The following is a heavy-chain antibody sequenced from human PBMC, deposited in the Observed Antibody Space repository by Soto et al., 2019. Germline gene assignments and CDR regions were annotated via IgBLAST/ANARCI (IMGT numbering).Heavy chain of an antibody. D-gene: IGHD3-22*01. J-gene: IGHJ4*02. CDR2: IYYSGSS. CDR1: GGSITNDNYY. V-gene: IGHV4-30-4*01. CDR3: AATSWFYNSGSPY. Sequence: SETLSLTCTVSGGSITNDNYYWSWIRQPPGKGLEWIGYIYYSGSSHYNPSLKSRLIISVDTSKNQFSLQLSSVTAADTAVYYCAATSWFYNSGSPYRGQGALVTVSS.